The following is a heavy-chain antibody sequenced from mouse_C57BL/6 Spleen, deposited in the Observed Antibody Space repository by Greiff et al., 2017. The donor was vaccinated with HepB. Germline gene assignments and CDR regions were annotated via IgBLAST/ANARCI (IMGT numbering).Heavy chain of an antibody. CDR2: INPNNGGT. J-gene: IGHJ3*01. D-gene: IGHD1-1*01. V-gene: IGHV1-26*01. Sequence: VQLQQSGPELVKPGASVKISCKASGYTFTDYYMNWVKQSHGKSLEWIGDINPNNGGTSYNQKFKGKATLTVDKSSSTAYMELRSLTSEDSAVYYCARVNYYGSSPSWFAYWGQGTLVTVSA. CDR3: ARVNYYGSSPSWFAY. CDR1: GYTFTDYY.